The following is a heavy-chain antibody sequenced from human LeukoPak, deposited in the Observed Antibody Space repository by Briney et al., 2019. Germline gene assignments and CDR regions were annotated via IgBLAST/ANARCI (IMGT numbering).Heavy chain of an antibody. CDR1: GGTFSSYA. Sequence: SVKVSCKASGGTFSSYAISWVRQAPGQGLELMGGIIPIFGTANYAQKFQGRVTITADESTSTAYMELRSLRSEDTAVYYCARGGMVRGVITYYFDYWGQGTLVTVSS. J-gene: IGHJ4*02. CDR2: IIPIFGTA. CDR3: ARGGMVRGVITYYFDY. D-gene: IGHD3-10*01. V-gene: IGHV1-69*13.